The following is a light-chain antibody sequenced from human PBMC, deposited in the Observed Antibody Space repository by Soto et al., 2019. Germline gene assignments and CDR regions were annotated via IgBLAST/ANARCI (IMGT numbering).Light chain of an antibody. CDR2: LGS. CDR3: MQALQTPVT. Sequence: EIVMTQSPLSLPVTPGEPASISCRSSQSLLHSNGYNYLDWYLQKPGQSPQLLIYLGSNRASGVPDRFSGSGSGTDFTLKISRVEAEDVGVYYCMQALQTPVTFGGGTKAEIK. V-gene: IGKV2-28*01. CDR1: QSLLHSNGYNY. J-gene: IGKJ4*01.